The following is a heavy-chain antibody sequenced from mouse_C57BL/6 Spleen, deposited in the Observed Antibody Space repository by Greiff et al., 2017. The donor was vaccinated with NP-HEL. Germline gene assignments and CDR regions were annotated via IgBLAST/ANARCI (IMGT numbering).Heavy chain of an antibody. D-gene: IGHD2-5*01. J-gene: IGHJ2*01. Sequence: VQLQQSGPELVKPGASVKISCKASGYAFSSSWMNWVKQRPGKGLEWIGRIYPGDGDTNYNGKFKGKATLTADKSSSTAYMQLSSLTSEDSAVYFCARCHYSNPHFDYWGQGTTLTVSS. CDR1: GYAFSSSW. CDR2: IYPGDGDT. CDR3: ARCHYSNPHFDY. V-gene: IGHV1-82*01.